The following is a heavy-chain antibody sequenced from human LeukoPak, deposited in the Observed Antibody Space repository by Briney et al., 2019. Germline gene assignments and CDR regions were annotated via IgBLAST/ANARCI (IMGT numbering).Heavy chain of an antibody. CDR1: GVSISSGDYY. J-gene: IGHJ3*02. Sequence: SSETLSLTCTVSGVSISSGDYYWSWIRQPPGKGLEWIGYIYYSGSTYYNPSLKSRVTISVDTSKNQFSLKLSSVTAADTAVYYCARDAVTYAFDIWGQGTMVTVSS. D-gene: IGHD2/OR15-2a*01. V-gene: IGHV4-30-4*01. CDR3: ARDAVTYAFDI. CDR2: IYYSGST.